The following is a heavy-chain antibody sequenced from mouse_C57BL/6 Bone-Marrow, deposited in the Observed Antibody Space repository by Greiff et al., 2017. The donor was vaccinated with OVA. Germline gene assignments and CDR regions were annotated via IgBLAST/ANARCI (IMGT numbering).Heavy chain of an antibody. D-gene: IGHD2-1*01. J-gene: IGHJ4*01. Sequence: VQLKESGPGLVKPSQSLSLTCSVTGYSITSGYYWNWIRQFPGNKLEWMGYISYDGSNNYNPSLKNRISITRDTSKNQFFLKLNSVTTEDTATYYCARRGFDYGNYFYYAMDYWGQGTSVTVSS. CDR1: GYSITSGYY. V-gene: IGHV3-6*01. CDR3: ARRGFDYGNYFYYAMDY. CDR2: ISYDGSN.